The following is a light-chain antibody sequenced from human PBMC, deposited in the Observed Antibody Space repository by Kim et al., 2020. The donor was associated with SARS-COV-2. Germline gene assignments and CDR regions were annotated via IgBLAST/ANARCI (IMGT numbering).Light chain of an antibody. CDR1: QSISSW. CDR3: QQFRT. V-gene: IGKV1-5*03. Sequence: SPLSASVGDRVNITCRASQSISSWLAWYQQKPGKAPKLLIYKASSLESGVPSRFSGSGSGTEFTLTISSLQPDDFATYYCQQFRTFGQGTKVDIK. J-gene: IGKJ1*01. CDR2: KAS.